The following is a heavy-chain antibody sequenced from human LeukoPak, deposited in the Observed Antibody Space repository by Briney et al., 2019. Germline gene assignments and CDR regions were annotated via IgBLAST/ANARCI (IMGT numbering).Heavy chain of an antibody. CDR3: ARGDCSATSCYYFDN. CDR1: GLRFSGHY. Sequence: GGSLRLSCAASGLRFSGHYMSWIRQAPGKGLEWISYISSTITTIYYADSVKGRFTISRDNAKNSLYLQMSSLRAEDTAVHYCARGDCSATSCYYFDNWGQGTLVTVSS. D-gene: IGHD2-15*01. V-gene: IGHV3-11*04. CDR2: ISSTITTI. J-gene: IGHJ4*02.